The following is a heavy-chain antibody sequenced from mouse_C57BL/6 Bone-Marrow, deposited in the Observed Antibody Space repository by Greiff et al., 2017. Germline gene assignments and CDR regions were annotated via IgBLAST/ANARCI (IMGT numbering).Heavy chain of an antibody. CDR3: ARWLPYYFDY. CDR2: IYPGSGST. CDR1: GYTFTSYW. J-gene: IGHJ2*01. Sequence: QVQLKQPGAELVKPGASVKMSCKASGYTFTSYWITWVKQRPGQGLAWIGDIYPGSGSTNYNEKFKSKATLTVDTSSSTAYMQLSSLTSEDSAVYYCARWLPYYFDYWGQGTTLTVSS. V-gene: IGHV1-55*01. D-gene: IGHD2-2*01.